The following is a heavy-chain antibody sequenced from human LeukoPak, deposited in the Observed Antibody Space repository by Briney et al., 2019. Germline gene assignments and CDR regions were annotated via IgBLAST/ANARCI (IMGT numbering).Heavy chain of an antibody. V-gene: IGHV4-59*08. CDR1: GGSISSHY. D-gene: IGHD5-24*01. CDR2: IYYSGST. J-gene: IGHJ4*02. Sequence: SETLYLTCTVSGGSISSHYWSWIRQPPGKGLEWIGYIYYSGSTNYNPSLKSRVTISVDTSKNQFSLKLSSVTAADTAVYYCARQGRDGYNWPFDYWGQGTLVTVSS. CDR3: ARQGRDGYNWPFDY.